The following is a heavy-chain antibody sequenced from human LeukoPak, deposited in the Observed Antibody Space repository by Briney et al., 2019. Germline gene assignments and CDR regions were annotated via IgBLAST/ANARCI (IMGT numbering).Heavy chain of an antibody. Sequence: ASVKVSCKTSGYSENFYGITWVRQVAGQGLEWMGWISAQHGQTEYAPNSQDRVTMTTDTYTNTAYMVLRSLRSDDTAVYYCAKGAVGKTESSGYPPHFDYWGQGTLVTVSS. J-gene: IGHJ4*02. CDR1: GYSENFYG. V-gene: IGHV1-18*01. CDR2: ISAQHGQT. D-gene: IGHD3-22*01. CDR3: AKGAVGKTESSGYPPHFDY.